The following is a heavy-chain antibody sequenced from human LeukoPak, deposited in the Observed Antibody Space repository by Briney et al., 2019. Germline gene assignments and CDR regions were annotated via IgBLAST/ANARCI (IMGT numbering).Heavy chain of an antibody. Sequence: GASVKVSCKASGYTFTGYYMHWVRQAPGQGLEWMGWINPNSGGTNYAQKFQGRVTMTRDTSISTAYMELSRLRSNDTAVYYCARGLGYCSSTSCYTDWFDPWGQGTLVTVSS. CDR2: INPNSGGT. V-gene: IGHV1-2*02. CDR1: GYTFTGYY. D-gene: IGHD2-2*02. CDR3: ARGLGYCSSTSCYTDWFDP. J-gene: IGHJ5*02.